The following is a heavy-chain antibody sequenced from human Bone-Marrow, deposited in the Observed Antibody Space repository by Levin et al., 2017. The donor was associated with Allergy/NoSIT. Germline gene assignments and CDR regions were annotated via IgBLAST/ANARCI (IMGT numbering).Heavy chain of an antibody. Sequence: ASVKVSCKASGYTFTGYYLHWVRQAPGLGLEWMGWINPNSGDTNSAQKFQGRVTMTRDTSITTAYMELSRLTSDDTAVYYCARERSITIFGVVPTKTFDYWGQGTLVTVSS. D-gene: IGHD3-3*01. V-gene: IGHV1-2*02. J-gene: IGHJ4*02. CDR1: GYTFTGYY. CDR3: ARERSITIFGVVPTKTFDY. CDR2: INPNSGDT.